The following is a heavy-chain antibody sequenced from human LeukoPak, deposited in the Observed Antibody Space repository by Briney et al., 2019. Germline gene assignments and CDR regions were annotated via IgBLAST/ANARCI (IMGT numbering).Heavy chain of an antibody. V-gene: IGHV3-33*01. J-gene: IGHJ6*02. CDR3: ARVDCSRASCWDYYYTMDV. CDR2: IWYDGSNK. CDR1: GFTSSSYD. D-gene: IGHD2-2*01. Sequence: GRSLRLSCAASGFTSSSYDMHWVRQAPGKGLEWVAVIWYDGSNKYFADSVKGRFTISRDNSKNTLYLQMSSLRAEDTAMYYCARVDCSRASCWDYYYTMDVWGQGTTVTVSS.